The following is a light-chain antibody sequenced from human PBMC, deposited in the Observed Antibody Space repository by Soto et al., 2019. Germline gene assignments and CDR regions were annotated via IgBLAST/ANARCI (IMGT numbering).Light chain of an antibody. CDR2: GAS. CDR1: QSVSSN. J-gene: IGKJ2*01. Sequence: EIVVTQSPATLSLSPGERATLSCRASQSVSSNLAWYQQKPGQAPRLLTYGASTSATGIPARFSGSRSGTEFTLTISSLQSEDFAVYYCQQYNNWPPTFGQGTKLEIK. CDR3: QQYNNWPPT. V-gene: IGKV3-15*01.